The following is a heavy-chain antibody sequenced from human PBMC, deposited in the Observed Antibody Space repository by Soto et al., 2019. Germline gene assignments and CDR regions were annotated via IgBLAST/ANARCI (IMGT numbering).Heavy chain of an antibody. J-gene: IGHJ3*02. V-gene: IGHV1-69*13. Sequence: SVKVSSKASGGTFSSYAISWVRPAPGQELEWMGWIIPIFGTANYAQNFQGTVTITAGQSTSTAYMELSSLRSEETAVYNSARGPNYYDSSGYLRPHAFDIWGQGTMVTVSS. CDR1: GGTFSSYA. CDR3: ARGPNYYDSSGYLRPHAFDI. D-gene: IGHD3-22*01. CDR2: IIPIFGTA.